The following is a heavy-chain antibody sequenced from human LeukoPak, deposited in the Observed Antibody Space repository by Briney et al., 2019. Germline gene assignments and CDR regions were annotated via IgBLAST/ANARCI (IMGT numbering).Heavy chain of an antibody. D-gene: IGHD1-26*01. CDR3: AKEKGIVGANLAYDL. V-gene: IGHV5-51*01. Sequence: GESLKISCKGSGYIFTSYWIGWVRQLPGKGLEWMGTIYPGDSDTSYNPSFEGQVTMSADTSINTAYLQWNNLKASDTAMYYCAKEKGIVGANLAYDLWGQGTMVTVSS. CDR1: GYIFTSYW. J-gene: IGHJ3*01. CDR2: IYPGDSDT.